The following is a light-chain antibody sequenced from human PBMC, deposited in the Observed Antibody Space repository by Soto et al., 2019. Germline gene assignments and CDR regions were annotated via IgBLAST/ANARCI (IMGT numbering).Light chain of an antibody. Sequence: QSVLTQPPSASGTPGQRVAISCSGSSSNIGRTDVYWYQQLPGTAPKLLIYRNNQRPSGVPDRFSGSKSGTSASLAISGLRSEDEAEYYCAAWDDSLSGRVFGGGTKLTVL. J-gene: IGLJ3*02. CDR2: RNN. CDR3: AAWDDSLSGRV. V-gene: IGLV1-47*01. CDR1: SSNIGRTD.